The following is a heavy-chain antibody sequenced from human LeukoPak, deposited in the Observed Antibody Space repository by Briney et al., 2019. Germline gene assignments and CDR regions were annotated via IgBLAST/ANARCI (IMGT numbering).Heavy chain of an antibody. D-gene: IGHD1-26*01. J-gene: IGHJ4*02. CDR3: ASGGNLGDFDF. V-gene: IGHV4-59*08. Sequence: SETLSLTCTVSGGSIKNYYWNWIRQSPGKGLEWIGYISHSGSTNYSPPLKSRVTISLDTSKKQFSLNLNSVTAADTAVYYCASGGNLGDFDFWGQGTLVTVSS. CDR2: ISHSGST. CDR1: GGSIKNYY.